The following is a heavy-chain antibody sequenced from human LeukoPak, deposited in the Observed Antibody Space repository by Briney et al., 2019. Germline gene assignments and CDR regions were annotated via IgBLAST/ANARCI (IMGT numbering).Heavy chain of an antibody. V-gene: IGHV3-23*01. Sequence: GGSLRLSCAASGFTFSTYAMSWVRQAPGKGLEWVSAISSSGGSTYYADSVKGRFTISRDNSKNTLFLQLNSLRAEDTAVYYCPKQRYYYDSSGYLVDCWGQGTLVTVSS. D-gene: IGHD3-22*01. CDR2: ISSSGGST. CDR3: PKQRYYYDSSGYLVDC. CDR1: GFTFSTYA. J-gene: IGHJ4*02.